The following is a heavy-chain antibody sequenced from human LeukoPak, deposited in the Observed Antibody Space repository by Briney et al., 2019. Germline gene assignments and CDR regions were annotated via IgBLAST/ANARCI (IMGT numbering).Heavy chain of an antibody. CDR2: IKQDGSDK. CDR1: GFTFRTYG. J-gene: IGHJ4*02. D-gene: IGHD3-22*01. V-gene: IGHV3-7*04. Sequence: PGGSLRLSCAASGFTFRTYGMHWVRQAPGKGLEWVANIKQDGSDKYYVDSVKGRFTITRDNAKNSLYLQMNSLRAEDTAVYYCARDYDSSGYSVRFEYWGQGTLVTVSS. CDR3: ARDYDSSGYSVRFEY.